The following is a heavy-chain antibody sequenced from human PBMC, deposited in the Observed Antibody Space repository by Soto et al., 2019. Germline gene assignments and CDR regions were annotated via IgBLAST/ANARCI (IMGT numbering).Heavy chain of an antibody. Sequence: SETLSLTCTFSVGSISSGGYYWSWIRQHPGKGLEWIGYIYYSGSTYYNPSLKSRVTISVDTSKNQFSLKLSSVTAADTAVYYCASSTSNINWFEPLGQGTLVIVSS. V-gene: IGHV4-31*03. J-gene: IGHJ5*02. CDR2: IYYSGST. D-gene: IGHD2-2*01. CDR1: VGSISSGGYY. CDR3: ASSTSNINWFEP.